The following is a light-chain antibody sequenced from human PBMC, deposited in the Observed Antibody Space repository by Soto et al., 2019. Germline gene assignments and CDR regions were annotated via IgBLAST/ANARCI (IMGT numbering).Light chain of an antibody. V-gene: IGKV3-20*01. CDR1: QSVSSNY. CDR2: GAS. J-gene: IGKJ1*01. CDR3: QQYASLPRT. Sequence: EIVLTQSPGTLSLSPGERATLSCRASQSVSSNYLAWYQQKPGPAPRLLIYGASSRATGIPDRFSGSGSGTDFTLTISRLEPEDFAVYYCQQYASLPRTFGQGTKVEIK.